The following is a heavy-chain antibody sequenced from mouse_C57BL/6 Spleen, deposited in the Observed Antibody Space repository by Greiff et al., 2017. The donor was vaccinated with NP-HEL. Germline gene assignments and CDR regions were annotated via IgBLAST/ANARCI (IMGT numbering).Heavy chain of an antibody. D-gene: IGHD2-3*01. Sequence: VQLQQSGAELVRPGASVKLSCTASGFNIKDDYMHWVKQRPEQGLEWIGWIDPENGDTEYASKFQGKATITADTSSNTAYLQLSSLTSEDTAVYYCTTHGYYYWGQGTTLTVSS. V-gene: IGHV14-4*01. CDR3: TTHGYYY. CDR1: GFNIKDDY. CDR2: IDPENGDT. J-gene: IGHJ2*01.